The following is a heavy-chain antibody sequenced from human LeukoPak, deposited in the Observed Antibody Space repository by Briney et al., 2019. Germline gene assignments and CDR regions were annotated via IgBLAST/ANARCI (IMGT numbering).Heavy chain of an antibody. Sequence: GGSLRLSCAASGFTFSSYAMSWVRQAPGKGLEWVSAISGSGASTYYADSVKGRFTISRDNSKNTLDLQMNSLRADDTAVYYCAGNYDDPARFDYWGQGSLVTVSS. V-gene: IGHV3-23*01. CDR2: ISGSGAST. CDR3: AGNYDDPARFDY. J-gene: IGHJ4*02. D-gene: IGHD3-3*01. CDR1: GFTFSSYA.